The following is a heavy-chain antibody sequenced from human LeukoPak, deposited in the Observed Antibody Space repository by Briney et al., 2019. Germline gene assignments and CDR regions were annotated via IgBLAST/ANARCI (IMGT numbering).Heavy chain of an antibody. J-gene: IGHJ6*02. Sequence: SETLSLTCNVSGGSINGYYWTWIRQPPGKGLQWIGYMFYNGNTNYSPSLKSRVTISLDTSKSQISMGLTSVTAADTGVYHCARLTREDGVDVWGQGTTATVSS. V-gene: IGHV4-59*08. CDR1: GGSINGYY. CDR3: ARLTREDGVDV. CDR2: MFYNGNT.